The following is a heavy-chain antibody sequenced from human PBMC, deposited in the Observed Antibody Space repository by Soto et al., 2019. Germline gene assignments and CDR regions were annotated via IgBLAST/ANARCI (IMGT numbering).Heavy chain of an antibody. Sequence: GGSLRLSCAASGFTVSSNYMSWVRQAPGKGPEWVSVIYSGGSTYYADSVKGRFTISRDNSKNTLYLQMNSLRAEDTAVYYCARDSVYSSSSYYYGMDVWGQGTTVTVSS. CDR3: ARDSVYSSSSYYYGMDV. CDR2: IYSGGST. CDR1: GFTVSSNY. D-gene: IGHD6-6*01. V-gene: IGHV3-53*01. J-gene: IGHJ6*02.